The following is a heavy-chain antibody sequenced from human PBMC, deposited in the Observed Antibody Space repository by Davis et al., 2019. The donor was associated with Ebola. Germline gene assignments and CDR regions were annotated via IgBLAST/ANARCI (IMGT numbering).Heavy chain of an antibody. V-gene: IGHV3-48*04. CDR1: GFTFSSYS. CDR3: ARARVTTPYYYYGMDV. J-gene: IGHJ6*02. D-gene: IGHD1-14*01. Sequence: GESLKISCAASGFTFSSYSMNWVRQAPGKGLEWVSYISSSGSTIYYADSVKGRFTISRDNAKNSLYLQMNSLRAEDTAVYYCARARVTTPYYYYGMDVWGQGTTVTVSS. CDR2: ISSSGSTI.